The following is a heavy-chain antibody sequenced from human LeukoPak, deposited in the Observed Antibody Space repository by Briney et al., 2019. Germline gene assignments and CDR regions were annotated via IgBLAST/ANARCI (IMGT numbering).Heavy chain of an antibody. CDR1: GFTFSSYE. D-gene: IGHD3-10*01. J-gene: IGHJ4*02. Sequence: GGSLRLSCAASGFTFSSYETNWVRQAPGKGLEWVSYISSSGSTIYYADSVKGRFTISRDNAKNSLYLQMNSLKTEDTAVYFCATGWGGFDYWGQGTLVTVSS. V-gene: IGHV3-48*03. CDR3: ATGWGGFDY. CDR2: ISSSGSTI.